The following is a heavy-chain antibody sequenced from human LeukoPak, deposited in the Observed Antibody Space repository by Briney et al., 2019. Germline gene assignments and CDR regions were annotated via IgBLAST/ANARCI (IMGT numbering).Heavy chain of an antibody. J-gene: IGHJ4*02. CDR2: ISGHNGNT. CDR1: GYNFTTFG. Sequence: ASVTVSFKASGYNFTTFGISWVRQAPGQGLEWLGWISGHNGNTKYIQNVQGRITMTTDTSASTAYMELRSLTSDDTAVYYCTREGTASTGIGPYDFWGQGTLVTVSS. CDR3: TREGTASTGIGPYDF. D-gene: IGHD6-13*01. V-gene: IGHV1-18*01.